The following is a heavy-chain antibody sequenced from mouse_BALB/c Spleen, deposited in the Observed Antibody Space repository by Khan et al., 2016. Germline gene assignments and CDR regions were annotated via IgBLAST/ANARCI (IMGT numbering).Heavy chain of an antibody. CDR1: GFTFISYT. V-gene: IGHV5-12-2*01. D-gene: IGHD1-1*01. Sequence: EVELVESGGGLVQPGGSLKLSCAASGFTFISYTMSWVRQTPEKRLEWVAYISNGGGSTYYPDTVKGRFTISRDNGKNTLYLQMSSLKSEDTAMYYCARRDYYGSTYVGYCDVWGAGTTVTVSS. J-gene: IGHJ1*01. CDR2: ISNGGGST. CDR3: ARRDYYGSTYVGYCDV.